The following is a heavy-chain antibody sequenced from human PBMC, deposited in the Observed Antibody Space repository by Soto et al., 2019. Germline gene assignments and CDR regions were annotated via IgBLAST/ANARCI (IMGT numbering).Heavy chain of an antibody. CDR2: INHSGST. Sequence: SETLSFTCAVYGGSFSGYYWTWIRQPPGTGLEWIGEINHSGSTNYNPSLKSRVTISVDTSKNQFSLKLSSVTAADTAVYYCARSWYDAFDIWGQGTMVTVSS. D-gene: IGHD2-15*01. CDR3: ARSWYDAFDI. J-gene: IGHJ3*02. V-gene: IGHV4-34*01. CDR1: GGSFSGYY.